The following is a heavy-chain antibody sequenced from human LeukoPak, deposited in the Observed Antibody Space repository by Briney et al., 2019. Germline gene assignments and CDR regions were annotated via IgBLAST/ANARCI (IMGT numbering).Heavy chain of an antibody. J-gene: IGHJ4*02. D-gene: IGHD3-3*01. V-gene: IGHV3-23*01. CDR1: GFTFSSYA. CDR3: AKLQKGVVIIGFDY. CDR2: ISGSGGST. Sequence: PGGSLRLSCAASGFTFSSYAMSWVRQAPGKGLEWVSAISGSGGSTYYADSVKGRFTISRDNSMNTLYLQMNSLRAEDTAVYYCAKLQKGVVIIGFDYWGQGTLVTVSS.